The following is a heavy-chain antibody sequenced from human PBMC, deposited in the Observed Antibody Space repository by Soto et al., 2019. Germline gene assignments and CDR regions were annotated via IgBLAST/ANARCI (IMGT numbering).Heavy chain of an antibody. D-gene: IGHD6-19*01. CDR3: AVHGAGSCWYGGYYYYGMDV. CDR2: IIPIFGTA. J-gene: IGHJ6*02. Sequence: QVQLVQSGAEVKKPGSSVKVSCKASGGTFSSYAISWVRQAPGQGLEWMGGIIPIFGTANYAQKFQGRVTITADKSTSTAYMELSSLRSEDTAVYYCAVHGAGSCWYGGYYYYGMDVWGQGPTVTVSS. V-gene: IGHV1-69*06. CDR1: GGTFSSYA.